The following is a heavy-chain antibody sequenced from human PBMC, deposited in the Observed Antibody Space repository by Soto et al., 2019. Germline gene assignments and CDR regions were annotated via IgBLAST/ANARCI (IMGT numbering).Heavy chain of an antibody. D-gene: IGHD6-19*01. Sequence: GTLRLSCSASVFTFKAQSMHWVRLAPGKGLEYVSSIHTIGDTTFYADSVKGRFIVSRDNSNNTLDLQLTSLKYEDSGVYYCLKGRAKNCSARTCGYSMDLCGQGTTVIV. J-gene: IGHJ6*02. V-gene: IGHV3-64D*06. CDR3: LKGRAKNCSARTCGYSMDL. CDR1: VFTFKAQS. CDR2: IHTIGDTT.